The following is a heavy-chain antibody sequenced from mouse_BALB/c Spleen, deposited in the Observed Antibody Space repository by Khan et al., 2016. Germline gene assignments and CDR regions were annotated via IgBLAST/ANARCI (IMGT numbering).Heavy chain of an antibody. CDR3: ARGMITTFDY. Sequence: QLEESGPGLVKPSQSLSLTCTVTGYSITSDYAWNWIRQFPGDELEWMGYISYSGSTSYNPSLKSRIPLTRDTSKNQFFLQLNSVTTEDTATYYCARGMITTFDYWGQGTTLTVSS. J-gene: IGHJ2*01. V-gene: IGHV3-2*02. CDR1: GYSITSDYA. CDR2: ISYSGST. D-gene: IGHD2-4*01.